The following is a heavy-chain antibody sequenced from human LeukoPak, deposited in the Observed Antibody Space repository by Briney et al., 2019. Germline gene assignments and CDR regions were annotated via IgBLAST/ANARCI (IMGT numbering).Heavy chain of an antibody. CDR2: IYPGDSDT. J-gene: IGHJ4*02. Sequence: GESLKISCKGSGYSFTSYWIGWVRQMSGKGLEWMGIIYPGDSDTRYSPSFQGQVTISADKSISTAYLQWSSLKASDTAMYYCARHSWRGYSYAGIDYWGQGTLVTVSS. CDR3: ARHSWRGYSYAGIDY. V-gene: IGHV5-51*01. CDR1: GYSFTSYW. D-gene: IGHD5-18*01.